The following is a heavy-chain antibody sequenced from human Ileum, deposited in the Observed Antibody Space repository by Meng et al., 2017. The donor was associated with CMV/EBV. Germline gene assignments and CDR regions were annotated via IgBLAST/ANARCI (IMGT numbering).Heavy chain of an antibody. CDR3: AKDTTPDSRFNLDH. J-gene: IGHJ4*02. V-gene: IGHV3-7*03. CDR2: INQDGSEK. Sequence: GESLKISCAASGFTFSTYWMTWVRQAPGKGLEWVANINQDGSEKFFVDSVKGRFTISRDNSKRTVYLEMNSLRADDTAVYFCAKDTTPDSRFNLDHWGQGTLVTVSS. CDR1: GFTFSTYW. D-gene: IGHD1-1*01.